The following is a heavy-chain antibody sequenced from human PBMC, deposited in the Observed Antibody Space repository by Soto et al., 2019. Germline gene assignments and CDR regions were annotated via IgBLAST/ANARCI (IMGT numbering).Heavy chain of an antibody. Sequence: QVQLVQSGAEVKKPGASVKVSCKASGYTFTDYHMHWVRQAPGQGLEWMGWIYPKSGGTNYAQKFQGWVTMTTDTSISTAYMELSSLKSDDTAVYYCVRENWYYENWGQGTLVTVSS. CDR2: IYPKSGGT. D-gene: IGHD1-7*01. CDR3: VRENWYYEN. V-gene: IGHV1-2*04. J-gene: IGHJ4*02. CDR1: GYTFTDYH.